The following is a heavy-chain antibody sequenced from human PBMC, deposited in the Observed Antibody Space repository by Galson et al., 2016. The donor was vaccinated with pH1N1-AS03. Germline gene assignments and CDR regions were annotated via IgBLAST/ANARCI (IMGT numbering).Heavy chain of an antibody. V-gene: IGHV3-64*01. CDR3: ARGPVSYSNYWFPPPDY. CDR2: ISGNGFST. Sequence: SLRLSCAASGFTFSTYWMSWVRQAPGKGLEYVSAISGNGFSTYYASSVKDRFTISRDNSKNTLFLQMGSLRPEDMAVYYCARGPVSYSNYWFPPPDYWGQGTLVTVSS. D-gene: IGHD6-13*01. J-gene: IGHJ4*02. CDR1: GFTFSTYW.